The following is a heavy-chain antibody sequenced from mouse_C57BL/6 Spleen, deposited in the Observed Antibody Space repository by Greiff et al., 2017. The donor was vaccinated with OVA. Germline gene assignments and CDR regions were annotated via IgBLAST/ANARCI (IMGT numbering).Heavy chain of an antibody. CDR2: IYPRSGNT. CDR3: AREDIYYDYERAMDY. J-gene: IGHJ4*01. Sequence: VQLQQSGAELARPGASVKLSCKASGYTFTSYGISWVKQRTGQGLEWIGEIYPRSGNTYYNEKFKGKATLTADKSSSTAYMELRSLTSEDSAVYFCAREDIYYDYERAMDYWGQGTSVTVSS. D-gene: IGHD2-4*01. CDR1: GYTFTSYG. V-gene: IGHV1-81*01.